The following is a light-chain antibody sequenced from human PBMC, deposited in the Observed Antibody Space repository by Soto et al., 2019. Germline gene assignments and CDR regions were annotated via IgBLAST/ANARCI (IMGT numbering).Light chain of an antibody. V-gene: IGKV3-11*01. Sequence: IVLTQSPATLSLSPGERATLSCRASQSVSSYLAWYQQKPGQAPRLLIYDASNRATGIPARFSGSGSGTEFTLTTSSMQPDDFATYYCQHYNSYSEAFGQGTKVDIK. J-gene: IGKJ1*01. CDR2: DAS. CDR1: QSVSSY. CDR3: QHYNSYSEA.